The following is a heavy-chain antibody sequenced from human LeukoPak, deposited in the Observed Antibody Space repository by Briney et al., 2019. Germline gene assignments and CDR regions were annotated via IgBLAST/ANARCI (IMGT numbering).Heavy chain of an antibody. CDR1: GFTFSSCY. CDR2: IASDGTST. D-gene: IGHD3-10*01. J-gene: IGHJ4*02. Sequence: PGGSLRLSCAASGFTFSSCYMHWARQAPGRGLEYVSTIASDGTSTYYSTSVKGRVTTSRDNSQNTLYLQMGSLRPEDTAIYYCARSTRYFGSAMYYFDNWGQGTLVTVSS. CDR3: ARSTRYFGSAMYYFDN. V-gene: IGHV3-64*01.